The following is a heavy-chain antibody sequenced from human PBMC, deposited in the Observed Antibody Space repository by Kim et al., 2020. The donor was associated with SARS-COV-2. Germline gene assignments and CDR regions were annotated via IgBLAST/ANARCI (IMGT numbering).Heavy chain of an antibody. CDR2: INAGNGNT. D-gene: IGHD3-22*01. CDR1: GYTFTSYA. Sequence: ASVKVSCKASGYTFTSYAMHWVRQAPGQRLEWMGWINAGNGNTKYSQKFQGRVTITRDTSASTAYMELSSLRSEDTAVYYCARGPRYYYDSSGYYVFYWGQGTLVTVSS. CDR3: ARGPRYYYDSSGYYVFY. V-gene: IGHV1-3*01. J-gene: IGHJ4*02.